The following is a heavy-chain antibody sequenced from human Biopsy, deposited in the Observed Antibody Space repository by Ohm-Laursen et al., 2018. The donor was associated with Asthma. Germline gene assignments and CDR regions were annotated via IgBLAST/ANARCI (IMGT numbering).Heavy chain of an antibody. CDR3: VRDGTDDAFDI. Sequence: RSLRLSCSASGFSFSNFAIHWVRQAPGKGLEWVGVISKDASTQDYADSVKGRFTMARDNSKNTLDLQMNSLREVDTAVYYCVRDGTDDAFDIWGQGTVVSVSS. D-gene: IGHD1-1*01. J-gene: IGHJ3*02. CDR1: GFSFSNFA. V-gene: IGHV3-30*01. CDR2: ISKDASTQ.